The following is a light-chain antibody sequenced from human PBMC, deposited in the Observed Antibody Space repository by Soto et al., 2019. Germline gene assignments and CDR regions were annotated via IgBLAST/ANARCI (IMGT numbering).Light chain of an antibody. J-gene: IGKJ4*01. V-gene: IGKV1-5*03. CDR1: QSISTW. CDR2: KAS. Sequence: DIQMTQSPSTLSASVGDRVTITCRASQSISTWLAWNQQKPGKAPKLLIYKASNLEGGVPSRFSDSGSGTEYTITINSLQPDDFATYYCQQHNTYPLSFGGGTTVEIK. CDR3: QQHNTYPLS.